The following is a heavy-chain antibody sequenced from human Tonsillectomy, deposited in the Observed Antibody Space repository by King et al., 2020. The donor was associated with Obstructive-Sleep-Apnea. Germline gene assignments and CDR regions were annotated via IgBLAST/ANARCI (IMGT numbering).Heavy chain of an antibody. CDR2: IYYSGST. CDR3: ARLKGYSSGYKTGSTGEGTAIPRYWDFDL. J-gene: IGHJ2*01. CDR1: GGSISSGGYS. Sequence: QLQESGPGLVKPSQTLSLTCAVSGGSISSGGYSWSWIRQPPGKGLEWIGYIYYSGSTYYNPSLKSRVTISVDTSKNQFSLKLSSVTAADTAVYYCARLKGYSSGYKTGSTGEGTAIPRYWDFDLWGRGTLVTVSS. V-gene: IGHV4-30-4*07. D-gene: IGHD3-22*01.